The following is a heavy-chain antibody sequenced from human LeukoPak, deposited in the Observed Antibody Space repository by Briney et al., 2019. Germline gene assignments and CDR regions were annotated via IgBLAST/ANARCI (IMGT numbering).Heavy chain of an antibody. D-gene: IGHD3-3*01. CDR2: IRYDENDK. CDR3: AKLLSDFWSYADY. V-gene: IGHV3-30*02. J-gene: IGHJ4*02. Sequence: PGGSLILSCAASGFTFSNYDMHWVRQAPGKGLEWVAFIRYDENDKYYADAVEGRFTISRDNSKNTLYLQMNSLRAEDTAVYYCAKLLSDFWSYADYWGQGTLVTVSS. CDR1: GFTFSNYD.